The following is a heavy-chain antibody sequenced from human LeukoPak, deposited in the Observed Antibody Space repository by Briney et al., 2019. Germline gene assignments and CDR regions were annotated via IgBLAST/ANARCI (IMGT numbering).Heavy chain of an antibody. V-gene: IGHV1-18*01. D-gene: IGHD6-13*01. Sequence: GASVKVSCKASGYTFTSYGISWVRQAPGQGLEWMGWISAYNGNTNYAQKLQGRVTMTTDTSTSTAYMELRSLRSDDTAVYYCARTEVAAAGPPHAYYYYGMDVWGQGTTVTVSS. CDR3: ARTEVAAAGPPHAYYYYGMDV. CDR2: ISAYNGNT. J-gene: IGHJ6*02. CDR1: GYTFTSYG.